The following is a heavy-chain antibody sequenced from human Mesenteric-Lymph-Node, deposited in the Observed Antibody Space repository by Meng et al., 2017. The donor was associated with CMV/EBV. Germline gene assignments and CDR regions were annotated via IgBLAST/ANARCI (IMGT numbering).Heavy chain of an antibody. D-gene: IGHD2-2*01. V-gene: IGHV4-61*01. CDR1: GSSDNYY. J-gene: IGHJ5*02. Sequence: GSSDNYYWSWIRQPRGKGLECIGYIYYSGSPNYNPSLKSRVTIAVDTSKNQFSLKLSSVTAADTAVYYCARVLVYCSSTNCFNWFDPWGQGTLVTVSS. CDR2: IYYSGSP. CDR3: ARVLVYCSSTNCFNWFDP.